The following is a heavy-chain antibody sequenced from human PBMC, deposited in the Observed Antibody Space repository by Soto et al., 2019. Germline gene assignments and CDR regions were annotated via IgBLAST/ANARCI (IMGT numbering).Heavy chain of an antibody. J-gene: IGHJ6*02. D-gene: IGHD4-17*01. CDR2: IIPIFGTA. Sequence: ASVKVSCKASGGTFSSYAISWVRQAPGQGLEWMGGIIPIFGTANYAQKFQGRVTITADESTSTAYMELSSLRSEDTAVYYCARDDYGDYTSFRDRNYYYYGMDVWGQGTMVTVSS. CDR3: ARDDYGDYTSFRDRNYYYYGMDV. V-gene: IGHV1-69*13. CDR1: GGTFSSYA.